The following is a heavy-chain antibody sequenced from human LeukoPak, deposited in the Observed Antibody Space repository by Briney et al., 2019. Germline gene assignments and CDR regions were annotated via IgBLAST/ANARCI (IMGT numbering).Heavy chain of an antibody. CDR1: GYSFTTSW. D-gene: IGHD6-19*01. J-gene: IGHJ4*02. CDR3: ARQGSGYINY. CDR2: IYPADSDT. Sequence: GESLKISCKGSGYSFTTSWIGWVRQMPGKGLEWMGIIYPADSDTRYSPSFQGQVTISDDKSITTAYLQWSSLKASDTAMYYCARQGSGYINYWGQGTLVTVSS. V-gene: IGHV5-51*01.